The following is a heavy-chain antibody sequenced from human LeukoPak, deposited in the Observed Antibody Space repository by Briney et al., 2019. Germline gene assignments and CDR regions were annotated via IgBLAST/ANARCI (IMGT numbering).Heavy chain of an antibody. CDR1: GYTFTGYY. J-gene: IGHJ6*02. CDR2: INPNSGGT. Sequence: ASVKVSCKASGYTFTGYYMHWVRQAPGQGLEWMGWINPNSGGTNYAQKFQGRVTMTRDTSISTAYMELSRLRSDDTAVYYCARDCCSSTSCPDYYYYGMDVWGQGATVTVSS. D-gene: IGHD2-2*01. V-gene: IGHV1-2*02. CDR3: ARDCCSSTSCPDYYYYGMDV.